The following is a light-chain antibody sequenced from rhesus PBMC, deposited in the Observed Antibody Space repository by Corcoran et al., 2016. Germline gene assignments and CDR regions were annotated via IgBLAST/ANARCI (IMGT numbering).Light chain of an antibody. CDR1: QGISNN. V-gene: IGKV1S17*01. Sequence: DIQMTQSPSSLSASVGDRVTITCQASQGISNNSAWYQQKPGKVPKLLIYAASTLQSGVPSRFSGNGSGTDFTLTISSLQPEDFATYYCQHGYGILFTFGPGTKLDIK. J-gene: IGKJ3*01. CDR2: AAS. CDR3: QHGYGILFT.